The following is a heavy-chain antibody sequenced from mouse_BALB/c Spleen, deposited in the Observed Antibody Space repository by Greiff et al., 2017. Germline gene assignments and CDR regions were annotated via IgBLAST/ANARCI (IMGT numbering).Heavy chain of an antibody. CDR1: GFTFSSYA. CDR3: ARGDYYGSSLDY. V-gene: IGHV5-6-5*01. Sequence: EVKLMESGGGLVKPGGSLKLSCAASGFTFSSYAMSWVRQTPEKRLEWVASISSGGSTYYPDSVKGRFTISRDNARNILYLQMSSLRSEDTAMYYCARGDYYGSSLDYWGQGTTLTVSS. CDR2: ISSGGST. J-gene: IGHJ2*01. D-gene: IGHD1-1*01.